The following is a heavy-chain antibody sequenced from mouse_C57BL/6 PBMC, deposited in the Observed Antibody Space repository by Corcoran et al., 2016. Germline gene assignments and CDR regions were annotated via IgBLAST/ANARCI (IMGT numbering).Heavy chain of an antibody. V-gene: IGHV1-19*01. J-gene: IGHJ2*01. CDR2: INPYNGGT. D-gene: IGHD1-1*02. CDR3: AREEAMVLYFDY. Sequence: EVQLQQSGPVLVKPGASVKMSCKASGYTFTDYYMNWVKQSHGKSLEWIGVINPYNGGTSYNQKFKGKATLTVDKSSSTAYMELNSLTSEDSAVYYCAREEAMVLYFDYWGQGTTLTVSS. CDR1: GYTFTDYY.